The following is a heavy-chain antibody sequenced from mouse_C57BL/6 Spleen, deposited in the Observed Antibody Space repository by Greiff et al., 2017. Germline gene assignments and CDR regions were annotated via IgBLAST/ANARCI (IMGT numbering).Heavy chain of an antibody. Sequence: QVQLQQLGAELVKPGASVKLSCKASGYTFTSYWMHWVKQRPGQGLEWIGMIHPNSGSTNYNEKFKSKATLTVDKSSSTAYMQLSSLTSEDSAVYYCARVDYYGSSYWFAYWGQGTLVTVSA. CDR3: ARVDYYGSSYWFAY. V-gene: IGHV1-64*01. CDR1: GYTFTSYW. D-gene: IGHD1-1*01. CDR2: IHPNSGST. J-gene: IGHJ3*01.